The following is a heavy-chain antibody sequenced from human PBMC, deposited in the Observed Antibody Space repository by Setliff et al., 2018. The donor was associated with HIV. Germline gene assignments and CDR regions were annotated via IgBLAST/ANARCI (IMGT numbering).Heavy chain of an antibody. CDR3: ARVGQSPYYYGSGSPHDPFDI. CDR1: GYTFTNYD. V-gene: IGHV1-18*01. J-gene: IGHJ3*02. Sequence: ASVKVSCKASGYTFTNYDISWVRQAPGQGLEWMGCISAHNGKTNYAQTFQGRVTMTSDTSTTTAHMELRTLRYDDTAVYYCARVGQSPYYYGSGSPHDPFDIWGQGTMVTVSS. CDR2: ISAHNGKT. D-gene: IGHD3-10*01.